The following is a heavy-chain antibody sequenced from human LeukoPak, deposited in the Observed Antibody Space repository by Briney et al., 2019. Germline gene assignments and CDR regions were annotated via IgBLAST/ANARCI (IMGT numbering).Heavy chain of an antibody. CDR2: ISASGGST. V-gene: IGHV3-23*01. J-gene: IGHJ6*02. D-gene: IGHD3-10*01. CDR3: ARELVGSGSYYNNLYYYYGMDV. CDR1: GFTFSSYA. Sequence: GGSLRLSCAASGFTFSSYAMTWVRQAPGKGLEWVSSISASGGSTYYADSVKGRFTISRDNAKNSLYLQMNSLRAEDMAVYYCARELVGSGSYYNNLYYYYGMDVWGQGTTVTVSS.